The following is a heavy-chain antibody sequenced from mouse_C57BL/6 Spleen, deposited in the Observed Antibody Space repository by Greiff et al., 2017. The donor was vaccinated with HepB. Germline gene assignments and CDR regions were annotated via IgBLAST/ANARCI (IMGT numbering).Heavy chain of an antibody. D-gene: IGHD1-1*01. Sequence: EVKLVESGGGLVKPGGSLKLSCAASGFTFSSYTMSWVRQTPEKRLEWVATISGGGGNTYYPDSVKGRFTISRDNAKNTLYLQMISLRSEDTALYYCARRYGSSHFDYWGQGTTLTVSS. CDR2: ISGGGGNT. CDR1: GFTFSSYT. CDR3: ARRYGSSHFDY. J-gene: IGHJ2*01. V-gene: IGHV5-9*01.